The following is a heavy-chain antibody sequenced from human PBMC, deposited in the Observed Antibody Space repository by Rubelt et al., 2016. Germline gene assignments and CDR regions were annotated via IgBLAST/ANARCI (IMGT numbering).Heavy chain of an antibody. CDR1: GGSFSGYY. V-gene: IGHV4-34*01. CDR3: ASRGRYYGSGSYPPRTGIVDY. CDR2: INHSGST. D-gene: IGHD3-10*01. J-gene: IGHJ4*02. Sequence: QVQLQQWGAGLLKPSETLSLTCAVYGGSFSGYYWSWIRQPPGKGLEWIGEINHSGSTNYNPSLKSRVTISVYTSKNQFSLKLSSVTAADTAVYYCASRGRYYGSGSYPPRTGIVDYWGQGTLVTVSS.